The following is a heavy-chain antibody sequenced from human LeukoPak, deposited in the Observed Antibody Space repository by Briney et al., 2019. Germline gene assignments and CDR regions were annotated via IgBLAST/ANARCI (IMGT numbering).Heavy chain of an antibody. CDR2: ISGSGGST. Sequence: QPGGSLRLSCAASGFTFSSYAMSWVRQAPGKGLEWVSAISGSGGSTYYADSVKGRFTISRDNSKNTLYLQMNSLRAEDTAVYYCTRGTVTTRYFDYWGQGTLVTVSS. CDR3: TRGTVTTRYFDY. CDR1: GFTFSSYA. V-gene: IGHV3-23*01. D-gene: IGHD4-11*01. J-gene: IGHJ4*02.